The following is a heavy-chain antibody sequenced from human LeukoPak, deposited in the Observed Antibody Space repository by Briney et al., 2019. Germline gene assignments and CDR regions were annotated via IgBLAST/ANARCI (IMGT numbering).Heavy chain of an antibody. CDR3: ARGVRVGAINYFDY. Sequence: GASVKVSCKASGYTFTSYDINWVRQATGQGLEWVGWMNPNSGNTGYAQKFQGRVTMTRNTSISTAYMELSSLRSEDTAVYYCARGVRVGAINYFDYWGQGTLVTVSS. CDR1: GYTFTSYD. CDR2: MNPNSGNT. J-gene: IGHJ4*02. V-gene: IGHV1-8*01. D-gene: IGHD1-26*01.